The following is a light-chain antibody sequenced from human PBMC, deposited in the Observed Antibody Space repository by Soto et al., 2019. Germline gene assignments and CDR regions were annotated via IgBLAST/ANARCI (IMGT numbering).Light chain of an antibody. CDR1: QSVSSN. Sequence: IVMTQSPATLSVSPGERATLSCRASQSVSSNLAWYQQKPGQAPRLLIYDASTRATGIPARFSGSGSGTEFTLTISRLEPEDFAVYYCQQYVSSPFTFGPGTKVDIK. V-gene: IGKV3D-15*02. CDR2: DAS. J-gene: IGKJ3*01. CDR3: QQYVSSPFT.